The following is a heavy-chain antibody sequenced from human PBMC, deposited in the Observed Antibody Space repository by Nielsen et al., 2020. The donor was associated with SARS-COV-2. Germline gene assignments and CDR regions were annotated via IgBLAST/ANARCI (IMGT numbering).Heavy chain of an antibody. Sequence: ASVKVSCKASGYTFTSYDINWVRQAPGQGLEWMGWINTNTGNPTYAQGFTGRFVFSLDTSVSTAYLQISSLKAEDTAVYYCARPRYYYGSGSYYYYGMDVWGQGTTVTVSS. CDR3: ARPRYYYGSGSYYYYGMDV. CDR2: INTNTGNP. D-gene: IGHD3-10*01. V-gene: IGHV7-4-1*02. J-gene: IGHJ6*02. CDR1: GYTFTSYD.